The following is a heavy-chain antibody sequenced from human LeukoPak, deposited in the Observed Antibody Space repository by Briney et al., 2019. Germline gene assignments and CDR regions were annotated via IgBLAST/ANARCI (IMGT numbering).Heavy chain of an antibody. J-gene: IGHJ3*02. CDR3: ARRRDIVVVPAASGAFDI. CDR2: INPNSGGT. Sequence: ASVKVSCKASGYTFTGYYMHWVRQAPGQGLEWMGWINPNSGGTNYAQKFQGRVTMTRDTSISTAYMELSRLRSDDTAVYYCARRRDIVVVPAASGAFDIWGQGTMVTVSS. D-gene: IGHD2-2*01. V-gene: IGHV1-2*02. CDR1: GYTFTGYY.